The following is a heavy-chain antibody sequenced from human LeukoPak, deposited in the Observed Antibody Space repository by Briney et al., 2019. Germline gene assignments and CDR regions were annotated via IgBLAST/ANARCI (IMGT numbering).Heavy chain of an antibody. CDR1: GYSISTNSYY. J-gene: IGHJ4*02. D-gene: IGHD5-18*01. Sequence: PSETLSLTCTVSGYSISTNSYYWAWIRQPPGEGLEWIGSIRRDGRTYYNPSLESRVTISLDTSKNQFSLKLSSVTAADTAVYYCARAEYSYGPFIVVWGQGTLVTVSS. CDR3: ARAEYSYGPFIVV. V-gene: IGHV4-39*07. CDR2: IRRDGRT.